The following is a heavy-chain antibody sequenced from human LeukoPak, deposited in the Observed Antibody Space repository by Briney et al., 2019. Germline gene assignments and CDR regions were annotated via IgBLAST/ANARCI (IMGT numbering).Heavy chain of an antibody. V-gene: IGHV1-2*02. CDR3: ARSIAVAGTTWYFDL. CDR2: IDPNNGRT. J-gene: IGHJ2*01. Sequence: ASVKVSCKASEYTFTAYYIHWVRQAPGQGLEWMGWIDPNNGRTNYAQKFQGRVTMTRDTSISTAYMDLSGLTSDDTAVYYCARSIAVAGTTWYFDLWGRGTLVTVSS. CDR1: EYTFTAYY. D-gene: IGHD6-19*01.